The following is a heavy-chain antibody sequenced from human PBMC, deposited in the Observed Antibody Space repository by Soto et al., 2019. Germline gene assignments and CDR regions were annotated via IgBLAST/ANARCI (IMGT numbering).Heavy chain of an antibody. CDR1: GFTFSSYG. V-gene: IGHV3-30*03. Sequence: GGSLRLSCAASGFTFSSYGMHWVRQAPGKGLEWVAVISYDGSNKYYADSVKGRFTISRDNSKNTLYLQMNSLRAEDTAVYYCATPQLRYFDWLPPENDAFDIWGQGTMVTVSS. CDR3: ATPQLRYFDWLPPENDAFDI. D-gene: IGHD3-9*01. CDR2: ISYDGSNK. J-gene: IGHJ3*02.